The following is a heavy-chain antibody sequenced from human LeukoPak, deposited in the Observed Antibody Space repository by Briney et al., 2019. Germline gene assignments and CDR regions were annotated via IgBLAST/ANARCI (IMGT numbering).Heavy chain of an antibody. V-gene: IGHV3-21*01. CDR1: GFSFSSYS. Sequence: GGSLRLSCVASGFSFSSYSMDWVRQAPGKGMEWVSSISTSSSTYIYYADSVKGRFTISRDNAKNSLYLQMNSLRVEDTAVHYCARDMSSGWYSNFDYWGQGTLVTVSS. CDR3: ARDMSSGWYSNFDY. D-gene: IGHD6-19*01. CDR2: ISTSSSTYI. J-gene: IGHJ4*02.